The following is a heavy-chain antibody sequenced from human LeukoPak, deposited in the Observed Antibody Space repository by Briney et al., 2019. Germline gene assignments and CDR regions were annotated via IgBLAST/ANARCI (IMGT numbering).Heavy chain of an antibody. CDR2: IEQDGSEK. V-gene: IGHV3-7*01. CDR3: ARRIAVAGTKGFDY. D-gene: IGHD6-19*01. CDR1: GFTFSSYW. J-gene: IGHJ4*02. Sequence: PGGSLRLSCAASGFTFSSYWMSWVRQAPGKGLEWVANIEQDGSEKSYVDSLKGRFTISRDNAKNSLYLQMNGLRAEDTAVYYYARRIAVAGTKGFDYWGQGTLVTVSS.